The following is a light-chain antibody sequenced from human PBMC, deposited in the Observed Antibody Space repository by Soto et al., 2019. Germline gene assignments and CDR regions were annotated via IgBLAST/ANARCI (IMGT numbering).Light chain of an antibody. CDR2: DAS. V-gene: IGKV3-20*01. CDR1: QSVSNTH. CDR3: HQYGTSPQT. J-gene: IGKJ1*01. Sequence: MVLAQSPGSLSLYPGESPTLSCRASQSVSNTHVAWYQQRLGQAPRLLIYDASRRDIGVPDRFSGSGSGTDFTLTISGLEPEDFAVYFCHQYGTSPQTFAQGTKVAIK.